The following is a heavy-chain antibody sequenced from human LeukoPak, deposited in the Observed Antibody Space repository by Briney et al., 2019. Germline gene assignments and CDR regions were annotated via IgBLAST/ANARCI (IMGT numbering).Heavy chain of an antibody. V-gene: IGHV3-21*01. CDR1: GFTFSSYG. Sequence: GGSLRLSCAASGFTFSSYGMHWVRQAPGKGLEWVSSISSSSSYIYYADSVKGRFTISRDNAKNSLYLQMNSLRAEDTAVYYCARAGYYDSSGYYYFKAYYYYMDVWGKGTTVTISS. D-gene: IGHD3-22*01. CDR3: ARAGYYDSSGYYYFKAYYYYMDV. J-gene: IGHJ6*03. CDR2: ISSSSSYI.